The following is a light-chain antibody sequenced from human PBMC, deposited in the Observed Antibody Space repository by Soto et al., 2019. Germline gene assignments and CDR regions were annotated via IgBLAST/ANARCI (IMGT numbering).Light chain of an antibody. J-gene: IGKJ1*01. CDR3: QKYCRPRT. CDR2: GAS. V-gene: IGKV3-20*01. Sequence: EIVDTKSPITLTQSPGERATLSCRASQSVSNNYLAWYQQKPGQAPRLLSYGASNRATGIPDSVSGSGPGTDFTLTSIRSEHLEFSVCHYQKYCRPRTFGQGTKVDIK. CDR1: QSVSNNY.